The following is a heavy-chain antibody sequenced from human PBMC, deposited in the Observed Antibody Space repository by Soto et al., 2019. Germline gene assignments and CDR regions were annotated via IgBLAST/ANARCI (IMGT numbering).Heavy chain of an antibody. V-gene: IGHV4-59*01. Sequence: SETLSLSYTVSGGSISSYYWSWIRQPPGKGLEWIGYIYYSGSTNYNPSLKSRVTISVDTSKNQFSLKLSSVTAADTAVYYCARQAYSSGWSYWGQGTLVTVSS. J-gene: IGHJ4*02. CDR1: GGSISSYY. CDR3: ARQAYSSGWSY. CDR2: IYYSGST. D-gene: IGHD6-19*01.